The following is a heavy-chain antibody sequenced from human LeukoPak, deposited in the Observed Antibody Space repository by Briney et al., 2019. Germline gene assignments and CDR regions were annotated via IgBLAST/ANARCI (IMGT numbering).Heavy chain of an antibody. V-gene: IGHV3-30*03. CDR2: ISYAGSNK. CDR3: VRESIRGTRDFDY. Sequence: PGRSLRLSCAASGFTFSSYGMHWVRQAPGKGLEWVAVISYAGSNKYYADSVKGRFTISRDNSKNTLYLQMNSLRAEDTAVYYCVRESIRGTRDFDYWGQGTLVTVSS. CDR1: GFTFSSYG. D-gene: IGHD2-21*01. J-gene: IGHJ4*02.